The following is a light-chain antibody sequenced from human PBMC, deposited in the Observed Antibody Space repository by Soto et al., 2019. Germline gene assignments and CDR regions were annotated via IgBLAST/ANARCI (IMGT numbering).Light chain of an antibody. CDR1: SGYSNYK. V-gene: IGLV9-49*01. CDR3: GADHGSGSNFVEWV. Sequence: QPVLTQPPSASASLGASVTLTCTLSSGYSNYKVDWYQQRPGKGPRFVMRVGTGGIVGSKGDGIPDRFSVLGSGLNRYLTIKNIQEEDESDYHCGADHGSGSNFVEWVFGSGTQLTVL. J-gene: IGLJ6*01. CDR2: VGTGGIVG.